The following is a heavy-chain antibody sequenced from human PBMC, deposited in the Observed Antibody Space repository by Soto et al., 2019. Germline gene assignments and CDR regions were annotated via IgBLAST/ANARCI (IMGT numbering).Heavy chain of an antibody. V-gene: IGHV3-23*01. D-gene: IGHD6-19*01. Sequence: EVQLLESGGALVQPGGSLRLSCAASGFTFSSFAMYWVRQPPGKGLQWLSLISNSGGLTYYADSVKGRFTISRDNSKNTVYLQMNSVRADDTAVYFCAKYAPWLGRSFDYRGQGTQVIVSS. CDR3: AKYAPWLGRSFDY. CDR1: GFTFSSFA. J-gene: IGHJ4*02. CDR2: ISNSGGLT.